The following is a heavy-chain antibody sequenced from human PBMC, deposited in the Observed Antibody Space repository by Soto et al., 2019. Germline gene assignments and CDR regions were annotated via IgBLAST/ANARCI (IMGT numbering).Heavy chain of an antibody. CDR3: ARVGYCSGGSCYSYYDSSGYSLFDY. D-gene: IGHD2-15*01. J-gene: IGHJ4*02. V-gene: IGHV5-51*01. Sequence: RGEFLKISCKGSGYSFTSYWIGWVRQMPGKGLEWMGIIYPGDSDTRYSPSFQGQVTISADKSISTAYLQWSSLKASDTAMYYCARVGYCSGGSCYSYYDSSGYSLFDYWGQGTLVTVSS. CDR2: IYPGDSDT. CDR1: GYSFTSYW.